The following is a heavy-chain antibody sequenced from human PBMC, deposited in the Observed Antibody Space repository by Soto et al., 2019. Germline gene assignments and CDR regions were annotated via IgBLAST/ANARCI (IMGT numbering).Heavy chain of an antibody. Sequence: ASETLSLTCTVSGGSISSYYWSWIRQPAGKGLEWIGYVYHTGRTSYNPSLKSRVSISMDTSKNQFSLNLDSVTAADTAVYFCARDFAYFDSWGQGTLVTVSS. D-gene: IGHD3-3*01. CDR1: GGSISSYY. CDR2: VYHTGRT. V-gene: IGHV4-59*01. CDR3: ARDFAYFDS. J-gene: IGHJ4*02.